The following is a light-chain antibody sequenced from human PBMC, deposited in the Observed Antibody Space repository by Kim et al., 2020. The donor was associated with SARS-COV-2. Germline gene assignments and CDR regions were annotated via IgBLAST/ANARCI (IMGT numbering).Light chain of an antibody. J-gene: IGLJ3*02. Sequence: QLITSSCSGTSCHFGGYNHVSWYQQHPCKAPKLVIYEVNKRPSGVSNRFSCSKSGNTASLTISGLQAEDEADFYCLSFSISSTPWVFGGGTQLTVL. CDR1: SCHFGGYNH. CDR2: EVN. V-gene: IGLV2-14*01. CDR3: LSFSISSTPWV.